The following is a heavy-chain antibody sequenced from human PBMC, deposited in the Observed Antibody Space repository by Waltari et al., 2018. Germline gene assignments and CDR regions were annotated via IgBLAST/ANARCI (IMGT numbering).Heavy chain of an antibody. CDR1: GFIFTSYA. D-gene: IGHD6-6*01. J-gene: IGHJ3*02. Sequence: QVQLVQSGAEVQKPGASVKVSCKASGFIFTSYAIHWVRQAPGQRLEWLGWINTGNGAPRYSQKFQGRVTITRDTSASTAYMELSSLRSEDTAVYYCARLVHDAFDIWGQGTMVTVSS. V-gene: IGHV1-3*04. CDR2: INTGNGAP. CDR3: ARLVHDAFDI.